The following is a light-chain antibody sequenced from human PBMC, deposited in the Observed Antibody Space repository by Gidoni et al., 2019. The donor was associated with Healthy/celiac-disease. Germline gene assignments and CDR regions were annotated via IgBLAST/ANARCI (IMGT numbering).Light chain of an antibody. CDR1: SSNIGAGYD. Sequence: QSVLTQPPSVSGDPGQRVTIPCTGSSSNIGAGYDVHWYQQLPGTAPKLLIYGNSNRPSGVPDRFSGSKSGTSASLAITGLQAEDEADYYCQSYDSSLSAPVVFGGGTKLTVL. CDR3: QSYDSSLSAPVV. CDR2: GNS. J-gene: IGLJ2*01. V-gene: IGLV1-40*01.